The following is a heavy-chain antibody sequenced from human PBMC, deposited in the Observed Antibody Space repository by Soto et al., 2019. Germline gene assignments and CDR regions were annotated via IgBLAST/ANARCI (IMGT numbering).Heavy chain of an antibody. V-gene: IGHV3-21*01. CDR2: ISSSSSYI. J-gene: IGHJ4*02. CDR3: ARDSGAAAGLI. Sequence: GGSLRLSCAASGFTFSSYSMNWVRQAPGKGLEWVSSISSSSSYIYYADSVKGRFTISRDNAKNSLYLQMNSLRAEDTAVYYCARDSGAAAGLIWGQGTLVTVSS. D-gene: IGHD6-13*01. CDR1: GFTFSSYS.